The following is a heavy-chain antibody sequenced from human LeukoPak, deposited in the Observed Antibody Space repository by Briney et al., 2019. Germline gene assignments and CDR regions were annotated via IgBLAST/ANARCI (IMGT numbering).Heavy chain of an antibody. V-gene: IGHV1-2*02. Sequence: GASVKVSCKASGYTFTGYYMHWVRQAPGQGLEWMGWINPNSGGTNYAQKFQGRVTITRDTSISTAYMELSRLRSDDTAVYYCARGVTMVRGVIKEGFDYWGQGTLVTVSS. CDR1: GYTFTGYY. CDR2: INPNSGGT. J-gene: IGHJ4*02. D-gene: IGHD3-10*01. CDR3: ARGVTMVRGVIKEGFDY.